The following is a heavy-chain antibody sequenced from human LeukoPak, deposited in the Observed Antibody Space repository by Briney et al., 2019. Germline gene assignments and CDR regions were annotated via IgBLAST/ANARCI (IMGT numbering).Heavy chain of an antibody. V-gene: IGHV3-21*01. CDR3: AREGEYCSGGSCYSAPVID. J-gene: IGHJ4*02. D-gene: IGHD2-15*01. CDR2: ISSSSSYI. Sequence: GGSLRLSCAASGFTFSSYSMNWVRQAPGKGLEWVSSISSSSSYIYYADSVKGRFTISRDNAKNSLYLQMNSLRAEGTAVYYCAREGEYCSGGSCYSAPVIDWGQGTLVTVSS. CDR1: GFTFSSYS.